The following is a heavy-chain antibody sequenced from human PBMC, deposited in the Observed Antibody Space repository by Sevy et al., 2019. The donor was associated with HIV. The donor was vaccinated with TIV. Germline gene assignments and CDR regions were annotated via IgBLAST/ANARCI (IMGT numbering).Heavy chain of an antibody. D-gene: IGHD3-22*01. CDR1: GFTFSSYA. CDR3: AREERYYYDSSGYPDAFDI. CDR2: ISYDGSNK. V-gene: IGHV3-30-3*01. Sequence: GGSLRLSCAASGFTFSSYAMHWVRQAPGKGLEWVAVISYDGSNKYYADSVKGRFTISRDNSKNTLYLQMNSLRAEDTAVYYCAREERYYYDSSGYPDAFDIWGQGTMVTVSS. J-gene: IGHJ3*02.